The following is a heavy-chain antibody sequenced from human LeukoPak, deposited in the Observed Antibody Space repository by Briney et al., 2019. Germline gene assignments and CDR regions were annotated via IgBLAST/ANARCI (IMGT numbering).Heavy chain of an antibody. CDR2: INSDGSST. D-gene: IGHD6-19*01. V-gene: IGHV3-74*01. Sequence: GGSLRLSCAASGFTFSSYWTHWVRRAPGKGLVWVSRINSDGSSTSYADSVKGRFTISRDNAKNTLYLQMNSLRAEDTAVYYCARVTYSSGWYYFDYWGQGTLVTVSS. CDR1: GFTFSSYW. CDR3: ARVTYSSGWYYFDY. J-gene: IGHJ4*02.